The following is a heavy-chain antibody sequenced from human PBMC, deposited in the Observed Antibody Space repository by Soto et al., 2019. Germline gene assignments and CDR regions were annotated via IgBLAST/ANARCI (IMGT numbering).Heavy chain of an antibody. CDR2: INPNSGGI. Sequence: ASVKVSCKASGYTFTGCYMHWVRQAPGQGLEWMGWINPNSGGINYAQKFQGRVTMTRDTSFNSAYMELSRLRSDDTAMYYCARGGSVVVEPAATLEFDPWGQGTLVTVSS. V-gene: IGHV1-2*02. CDR1: GYTFTGCY. D-gene: IGHD2-2*01. J-gene: IGHJ5*02. CDR3: ARGGSVVVEPAATLEFDP.